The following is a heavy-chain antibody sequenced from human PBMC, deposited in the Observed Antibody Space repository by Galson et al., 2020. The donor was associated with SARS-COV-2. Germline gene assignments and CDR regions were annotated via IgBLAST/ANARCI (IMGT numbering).Heavy chain of an antibody. V-gene: IGHV3-74*01. CDR1: GFTFSTYW. CDR2: INSDGSTT. Sequence: GGSLRHSCAASGFTFSTYWLHWVRQVPGKGLVWVSRINSDGSTTGYADSVKGRFTISRDNAKNTLYLQMNRLRAEDTAVYYCGGSSGSEQHCGQGTLVTVSS. D-gene: IGHD6-13*01. CDR3: GGSSGSEQH. J-gene: IGHJ4*01.